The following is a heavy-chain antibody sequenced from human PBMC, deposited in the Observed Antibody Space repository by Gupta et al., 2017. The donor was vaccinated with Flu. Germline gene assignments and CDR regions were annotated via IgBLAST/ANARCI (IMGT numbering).Heavy chain of an antibody. Sequence: FNSYWASWVRQAPGKVLEWLGDIKYGGSETYYVDSVRGRFTMSRDNARKSLYLHIYGLRVDDTAVYYCASGHYGDLVWGQGTQVTVSS. CDR2: IKYGGSET. CDR3: ASGHYGDLV. V-gene: IGHV3-7*03. J-gene: IGHJ4*02. D-gene: IGHD4-17*01. CDR1: FNSYW.